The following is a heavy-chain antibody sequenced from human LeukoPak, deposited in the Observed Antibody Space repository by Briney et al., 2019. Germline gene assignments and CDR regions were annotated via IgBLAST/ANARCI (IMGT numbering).Heavy chain of an antibody. Sequence: SETLSFTCNVSGGSISSYYWSWIRQPPGKGLEWIGYIYNSGTTNYNPSLKSRVTISVDTSKNQFSLNLSSVTAADTAVYYCARDRYSGTYWGYFDYWGQGTLVTVSS. CDR1: GGSISSYY. J-gene: IGHJ4*02. V-gene: IGHV4-59*01. CDR2: IYNSGTT. D-gene: IGHD1-26*01. CDR3: ARDRYSGTYWGYFDY.